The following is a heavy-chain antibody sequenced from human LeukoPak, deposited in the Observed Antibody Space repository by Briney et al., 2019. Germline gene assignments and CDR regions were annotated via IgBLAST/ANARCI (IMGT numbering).Heavy chain of an antibody. CDR1: GFTFSSYG. CDR2: IWYDGSNK. Sequence: PGGSLRLSCAASGFTFSSYGMHWVRQAPGKGLEWVAVIWYDGSNKYYADSVKGRFTISRDNSKNTLYLQMNSLRAEDTAVYYCARQARGYPYGMDVWGQGTTVTVSS. J-gene: IGHJ6*02. V-gene: IGHV3-33*01. CDR3: ARQARGYPYGMDV. D-gene: IGHD3-22*01.